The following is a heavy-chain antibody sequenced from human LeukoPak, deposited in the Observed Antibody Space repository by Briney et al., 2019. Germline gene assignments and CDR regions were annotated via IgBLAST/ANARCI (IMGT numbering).Heavy chain of an antibody. V-gene: IGHV5-51*01. CDR1: GYSFTTYW. CDR3: ARQRRNGGIAASNDAFDI. J-gene: IGHJ3*02. D-gene: IGHD6-13*01. Sequence: GESLKISCKGSGYSFTTYWIAWVRQMPGKGLEWMGIMYPGDSQTRYSPSFRGHLTISADKSISTAYLQWSSLKASDTAMYYCARQRRNGGIAASNDAFDIWGQGTMVTVSS. CDR2: MYPGDSQT.